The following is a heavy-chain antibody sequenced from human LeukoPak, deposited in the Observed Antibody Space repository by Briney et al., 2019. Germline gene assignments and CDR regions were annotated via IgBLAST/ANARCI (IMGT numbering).Heavy chain of an antibody. Sequence: ASVKVSCKASGYTFTRYDINWVRQATGQGLEWMEWMNPKSGNTGHAQKFQGRVTITRDTSISTVYMELSSLRSEDTAVYYCARWYGSGSSYYGMDVWGQGTTVTVSS. D-gene: IGHD3-10*01. J-gene: IGHJ6*02. CDR3: ARWYGSGSSYYGMDV. CDR1: GYTFTRYD. V-gene: IGHV1-8*03. CDR2: MNPKSGNT.